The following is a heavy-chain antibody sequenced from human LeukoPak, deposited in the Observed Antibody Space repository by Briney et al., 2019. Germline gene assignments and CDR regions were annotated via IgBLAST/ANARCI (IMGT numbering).Heavy chain of an antibody. CDR3: AKDPQGRWQQNGFFDY. V-gene: IGHV3-30*18. D-gene: IGHD4-23*01. Sequence: GGSLRLSCAASGFTFSTYGMHWVRQAPGEGLEWVAVISYDGTKKYYADSVKGRFTISRDNSKSTLYLQMSRLRADDTAVYYCAKDPQGRWQQNGFFDYWGQGTLVTVSS. J-gene: IGHJ4*02. CDR1: GFTFSTYG. CDR2: ISYDGTKK.